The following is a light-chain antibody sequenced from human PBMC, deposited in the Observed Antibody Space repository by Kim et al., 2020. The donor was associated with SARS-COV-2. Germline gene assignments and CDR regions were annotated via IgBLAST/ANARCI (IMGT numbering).Light chain of an antibody. CDR2: GDK. CDR3: NSRDSSGNHVL. Sequence: ALGQTVTNTCQGDSLRGYYASWFRQKSGQAPILVIYGDKNRPSGIPDRFSGSGSGNTASLTITGAQAEDEADYYCNSRDSSGNHVLFGGGTKLTV. J-gene: IGLJ3*02. V-gene: IGLV3-19*01. CDR1: SLRGYY.